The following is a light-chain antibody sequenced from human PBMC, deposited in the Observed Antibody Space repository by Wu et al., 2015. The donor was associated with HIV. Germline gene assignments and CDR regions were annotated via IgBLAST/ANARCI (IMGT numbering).Light chain of an antibody. CDR1: QNINSN. Sequence: EIVMTQSPATLSVSPGERATLSCRASQNINSNLAWCQQKPGQAPRLLIYGASKRATGIPARFSGSGSGTEFTLTISSLQSEDFAVYYCQQYNNWPPGTFGQGTKLEIK. CDR2: GAS. CDR3: QQYNNWPPGT. V-gene: IGKV3-15*01. J-gene: IGKJ2*01.